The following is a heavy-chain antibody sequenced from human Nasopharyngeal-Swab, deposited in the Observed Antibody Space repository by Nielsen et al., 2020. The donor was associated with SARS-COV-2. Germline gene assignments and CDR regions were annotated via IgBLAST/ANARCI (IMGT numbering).Heavy chain of an antibody. D-gene: IGHD4-23*01. CDR3: ARGDAYGGNLYCGMDV. Sequence: RQAPGKGLEWIGSIYYSGSTYYNPSLKSRVTISVDTSKNQFSLKLSSVTAADTAVYYCARGDAYGGNLYCGMDVWGQGTTVTVSS. CDR2: IYYSGST. J-gene: IGHJ6*02. V-gene: IGHV4-39*07.